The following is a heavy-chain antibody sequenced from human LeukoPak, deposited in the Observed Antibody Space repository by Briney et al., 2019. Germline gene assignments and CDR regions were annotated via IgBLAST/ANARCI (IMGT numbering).Heavy chain of an antibody. CDR1: GYTFTSYG. V-gene: IGHV1-18*01. CDR3: ARLSSGWGVGEIDY. D-gene: IGHD6-19*01. J-gene: IGHJ4*02. Sequence: GASVKVSCKASGYTFTSYGISWVRQAPGQGLEWMGWISAYNGNTNYAQKLQGRVTMTTDTSTSTAYMELRSLRSDDTAVYYCARLSSGWGVGEIDYWGQGTLVTVSS. CDR2: ISAYNGNT.